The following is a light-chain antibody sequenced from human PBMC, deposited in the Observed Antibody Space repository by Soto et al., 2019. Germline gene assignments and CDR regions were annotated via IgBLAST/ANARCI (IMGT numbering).Light chain of an antibody. J-gene: IGKJ4*01. CDR1: QSISSW. Sequence: DIQMTQSPSTLSAPVGDRVTITCRASQSISSWLAWYQQKPGKAPKLLIYKASSLESGVPSRFSGSGSGTEFTLTISSLQHDDFDPYYCQQYNSYQLTLGGGTKVDIK. V-gene: IGKV1-5*03. CDR2: KAS. CDR3: QQYNSYQLT.